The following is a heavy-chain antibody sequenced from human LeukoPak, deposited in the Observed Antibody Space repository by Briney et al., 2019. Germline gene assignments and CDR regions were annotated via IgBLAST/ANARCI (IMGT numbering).Heavy chain of an antibody. V-gene: IGHV4-39*01. CDR3: ARRRIGDYFDY. CDR1: GGSISSYY. CDR2: IYYSGST. D-gene: IGHD3-16*01. Sequence: SETLSLTCTVSGGSISSYYWGWIRQPPGKGLEWIGSIYYSGSTYYNPSLKSRVTISVDTSKNQFSLKLSSVTAADTAVYYCARRRIGDYFDYWGQGTLVTVSS. J-gene: IGHJ4*02.